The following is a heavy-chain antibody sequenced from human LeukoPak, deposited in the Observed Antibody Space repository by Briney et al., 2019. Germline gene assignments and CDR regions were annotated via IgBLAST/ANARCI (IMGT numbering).Heavy chain of an antibody. J-gene: IGHJ4*02. CDR3: ARGIMTTVPTFDY. CDR2: VYYSAST. D-gene: IGHD4-17*01. V-gene: IGHV4-59*01. CDR1: GXSINGYY. Sequence: PSETLSLTCTVSGXSINGYYWSWIRQPPGKGLEWIGYVYYSASTNYSPSLKSRVTISVDTSRKQFPLRLSSVTAAETAVYYCARGIMTTVPTFDYWGQGTLVTVSS.